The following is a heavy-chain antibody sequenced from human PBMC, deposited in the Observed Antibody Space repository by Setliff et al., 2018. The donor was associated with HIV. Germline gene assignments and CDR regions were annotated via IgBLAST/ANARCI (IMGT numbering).Heavy chain of an antibody. CDR2: INPNNGGT. CDR1: GYTFTGYY. Sequence: ASVKVSCKASGYTFTGYYMRWVRQAPGQGLEWMGWINPNNGGTNYAQKFQGGVTMTRDTSISTAYMELSRLRSDDTAVYYCARDYYDSSGYIFFPGLPDYWGQGTLVTVSS. V-gene: IGHV1-2*02. J-gene: IGHJ4*02. CDR3: ARDYYDSSGYIFFPGLPDY. D-gene: IGHD3-22*01.